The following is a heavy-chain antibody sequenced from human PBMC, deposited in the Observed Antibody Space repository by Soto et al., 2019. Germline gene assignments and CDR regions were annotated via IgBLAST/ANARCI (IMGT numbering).Heavy chain of an antibody. V-gene: IGHV3-74*01. CDR3: ASAVANTRNGLEI. D-gene: IGHD5-12*01. CDR2: ISSDGSVA. J-gene: IGHJ3*02. Sequence: PGGSLRLSCAASGFTFSNHWIHWVRQAPGKGLVWVSRISSDGSVANYADSAKGRFTISRDNAKNTLYLQMNSLRAEDTAVYYCASAVANTRNGLEIRGQGTMVTVSS. CDR1: GFTFSNHW.